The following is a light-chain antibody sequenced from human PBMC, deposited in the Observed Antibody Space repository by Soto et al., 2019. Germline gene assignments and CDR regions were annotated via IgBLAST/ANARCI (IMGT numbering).Light chain of an antibody. CDR3: QHYNSYSEA. CDR2: KAS. V-gene: IGKV1-5*03. J-gene: IGKJ1*01. CDR1: QTISSW. Sequence: QMTRSPSTLSGSVGDRVTITCRASQTISSWLAWYQQKPGKAPKLLIYKASTLKSGVPSRFSGSGSGTEFTLTISSLQPDDFATYYCQHYNSYSEAFGQGTKVDIK.